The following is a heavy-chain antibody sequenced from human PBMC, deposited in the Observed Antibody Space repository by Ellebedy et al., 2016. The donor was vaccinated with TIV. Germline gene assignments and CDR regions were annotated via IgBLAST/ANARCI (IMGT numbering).Heavy chain of an antibody. CDR3: ARQTSNSHDY. J-gene: IGHJ4*02. D-gene: IGHD2-2*01. V-gene: IGHV3-73*01. CDR2: IRRRSQNYET. CDR1: GFTFSDSP. Sequence: GESLKISCAASGFTFSDSPIHWVRQASGKGLEWVGHIRRRSQNYETAYGASVRVRFIISRDDSKNTAYLQMNSLTTDDTAVYYCARQTSNSHDYWGQGTVVTVSS.